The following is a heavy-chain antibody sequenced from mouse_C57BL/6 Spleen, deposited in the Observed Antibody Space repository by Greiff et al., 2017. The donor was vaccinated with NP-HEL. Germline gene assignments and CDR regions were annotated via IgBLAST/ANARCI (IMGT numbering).Heavy chain of an antibody. CDR1: GYTFTSYW. D-gene: IGHD2-5*01. CDR3: AIGTYYSNSYWYFDV. J-gene: IGHJ1*03. V-gene: IGHV1-74*01. CDR2: IHPSDSDT. Sequence: QVQLKQPGAELVKPGASVKVSCKASGYTFTSYWMHWVKQRPGQGLEWIGRIHPSDSDTNYTQKFKGKATLTVDKSSSTAYMQLSSLTSEDSAVYYCAIGTYYSNSYWYFDVWGTGTTVTVSS.